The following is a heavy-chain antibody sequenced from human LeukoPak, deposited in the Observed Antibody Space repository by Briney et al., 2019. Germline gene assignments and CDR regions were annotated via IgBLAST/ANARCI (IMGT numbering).Heavy chain of an antibody. CDR3: ARDPGSLHPPYYGMDV. Sequence: GGSLRLSCAASGFTFSDYYMSWIRQAPGKGLEWVSYISSSGSTIYYADSVKGRFTISRDNAKNSLYLQMNSLRAEDTAVYYCARDPGSLHPPYYGMDVWGQGTTVTVSS. D-gene: IGHD3-22*01. V-gene: IGHV3-11*01. CDR1: GFTFSDYY. J-gene: IGHJ6*02. CDR2: ISSSGSTI.